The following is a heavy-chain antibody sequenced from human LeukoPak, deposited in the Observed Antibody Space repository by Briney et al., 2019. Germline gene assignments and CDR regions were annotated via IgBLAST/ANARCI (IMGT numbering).Heavy chain of an antibody. Sequence: PGGSLRLSCAASGFTFRNYDMPWVRQASGRGLEWVSALGIGGDTYYLDSVKGRFTISRENAQNSLYLQMNSLTDGDTAVYYCVRGGIRVSGIDAFDIWGQGTMVSVSS. CDR2: LGIGGDT. D-gene: IGHD2-21*01. CDR1: GFTFRNYD. CDR3: VRGGIRVSGIDAFDI. V-gene: IGHV3-13*01. J-gene: IGHJ3*02.